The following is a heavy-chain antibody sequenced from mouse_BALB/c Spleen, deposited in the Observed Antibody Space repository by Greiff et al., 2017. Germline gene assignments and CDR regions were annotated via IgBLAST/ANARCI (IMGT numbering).Heavy chain of an antibody. CDR2: INPSTGYT. V-gene: IGHV1-7*01. D-gene: IGHD2-12*01. J-gene: IGHJ2*01. CDR1: GYTFTSYW. CDR3: ARSNDRTTDY. Sequence: QVQLQQSGAELAKPGASVKMSCKASGYTFTSYWMHWVKQRPGQGLEWIGYINPSTGYTEYNQKFKDKATLTADKSSSTAYMQLSSLTSEDSAVYYCARSNDRTTDYWGQGTTLTVSS.